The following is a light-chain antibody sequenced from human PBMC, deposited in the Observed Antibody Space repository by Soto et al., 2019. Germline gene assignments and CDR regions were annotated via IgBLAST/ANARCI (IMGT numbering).Light chain of an antibody. CDR1: QSVTNSY. CDR2: GAS. Sequence: EIVLTQSPGTLSLSPGERATLSCRASQSVTNSYLAWYRQKPGQAPRLLLYGASSRATGVPDRFSGSGSGTDFTLTISRLEPEDFAVYYCQQYGTSQWTFGQGTKVDIK. V-gene: IGKV3-20*01. J-gene: IGKJ1*01. CDR3: QQYGTSQWT.